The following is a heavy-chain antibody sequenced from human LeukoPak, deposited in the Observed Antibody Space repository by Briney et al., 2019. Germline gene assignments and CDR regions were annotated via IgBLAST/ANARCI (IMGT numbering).Heavy chain of an antibody. V-gene: IGHV3-30*02. CDR2: IRYDGSNK. Sequence: GGSLRLSCAASGFTFSSYGMHWVRQAPGKGLEWVAFIRYDGSNKYYADSVKGRFTISRDNYKNTLYMQMNSLRAEDTAVYYCAKDLPVGYWRSTSCYWCFSYWVQGTLVTVSS. D-gene: IGHD2-2*03. CDR3: AKDLPVGYWRSTSCYWCFSY. J-gene: IGHJ4*02. CDR1: GFTFSSYG.